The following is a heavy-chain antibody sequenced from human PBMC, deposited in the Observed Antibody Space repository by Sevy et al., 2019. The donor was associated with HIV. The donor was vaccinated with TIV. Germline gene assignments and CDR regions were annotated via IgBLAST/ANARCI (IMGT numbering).Heavy chain of an antibody. V-gene: IGHV3-30*18. CDR3: GKVGWFGELPDYSDGIDD. CDR1: GFTFRSYG. D-gene: IGHD3-10*01. Sequence: GGSLRLSCAASGFTFRSYGMHWVRQAPGKGLDWVAVISYDGSGESYTGSVKGRFTISRDNSKNTLYLQMNSLRPEDTAVYYCGKVGWFGELPDYSDGIDDWGQGTTVTVSS. J-gene: IGHJ6*02. CDR2: ISYDGSGE.